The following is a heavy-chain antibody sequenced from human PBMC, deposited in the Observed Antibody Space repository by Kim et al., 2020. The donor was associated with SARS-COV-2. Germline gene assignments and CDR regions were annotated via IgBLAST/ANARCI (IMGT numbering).Heavy chain of an antibody. J-gene: IGHJ6*03. CDR3: ARDLPSCSGGSFYSLDYYYMDV. CDR2: IRSYNGNT. V-gene: IGHV1-18*01. Sequence: ASVKVSCKASGYTFTSYGISWVRQAPGQGLEWMGWIRSYNGNTNYAQKLQGRVTMTTDTSTSTAYMELRSLRSDDTAVYYCARDLPSCSGGSFYSLDYYYMDVWGKGTTVTVSS. CDR1: GYTFTSYG. D-gene: IGHD2-15*01.